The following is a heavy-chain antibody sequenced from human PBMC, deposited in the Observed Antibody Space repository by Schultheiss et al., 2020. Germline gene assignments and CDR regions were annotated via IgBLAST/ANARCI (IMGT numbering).Heavy chain of an antibody. J-gene: IGHJ6*03. CDR1: GFTFSNAW. CDR3: TTVIVVVPAAIGYYYYYMDV. D-gene: IGHD2-2*02. CDR2: IKSKTDGGTT. Sequence: GGSLTLSCAASGFTFSNAWMSWVRQAPGKGLEWVGRIKSKTDGGTTDYAAPVKGRFTISRDDSKNTLYLQMNSLKTEDTAVYYCTTVIVVVPAAIGYYYYYMDVWGKGTTVTVSS. V-gene: IGHV3-15*01.